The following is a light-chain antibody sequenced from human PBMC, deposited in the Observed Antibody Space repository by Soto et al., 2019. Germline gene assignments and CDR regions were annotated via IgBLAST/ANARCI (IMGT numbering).Light chain of an antibody. CDR1: QSISSW. Sequence: DIQMTQYPSTLSASVGDRVIITCRASQSISSWLAWYQQKPGKAPKLLISKASNLESGVPSRFSGSGSGTEFTLTVSSLQPDDFATYYCQKYNSDPLTFGPGTKVEIK. CDR2: KAS. CDR3: QKYNSDPLT. J-gene: IGKJ3*01. V-gene: IGKV1-5*03.